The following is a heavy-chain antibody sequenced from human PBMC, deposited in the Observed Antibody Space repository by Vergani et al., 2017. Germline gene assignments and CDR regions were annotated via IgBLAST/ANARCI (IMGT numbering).Heavy chain of an antibody. V-gene: IGHV4-34*01. Sequence: QVQLQQWGAGLLKPSETLSLTCAVYGGSFSGYYWSWIRQPPGKGLEWIGEINHSGSTNYNPSLKSRVTISVDTSKNQFSLKLSSVTAADTAVYYCARRPIGVVVAATHGFDDWGQGTLVTVSS. CDR1: GGSFSGYY. D-gene: IGHD2-15*01. J-gene: IGHJ4*02. CDR3: ARRPIGVVVAATHGFDD. CDR2: INHSGST.